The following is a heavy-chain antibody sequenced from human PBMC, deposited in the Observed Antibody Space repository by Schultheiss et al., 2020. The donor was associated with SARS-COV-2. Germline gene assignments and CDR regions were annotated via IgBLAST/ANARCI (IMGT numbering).Heavy chain of an antibody. CDR3: AKPPQSTMIRGGGMDV. J-gene: IGHJ6*02. D-gene: IGHD3-10*01. CDR2: ISYDGSNK. V-gene: IGHV3-30*18. Sequence: GESLKISCAASGFTLSSYSMSWVRQAPGKGLEWVAVISYDGSNKYYADSVKGRFTISRDNSKNTLYLQMNSLRAEDMAVYYCAKPPQSTMIRGGGMDVWGQGTTVTVSS. CDR1: GFTLSSYS.